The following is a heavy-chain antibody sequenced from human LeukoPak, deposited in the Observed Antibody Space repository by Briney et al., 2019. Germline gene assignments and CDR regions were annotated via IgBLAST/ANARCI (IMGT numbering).Heavy chain of an antibody. V-gene: IGHV1-8*01. J-gene: IGHJ3*02. CDR2: MNPNSGNT. D-gene: IGHD3-22*01. CDR3: ASSLLYYYDSSGYSIGAFDI. Sequence: ASVKVSCKASGYTFTSYDINWVRQATGQGLEWMGWMNPNSGNTGYAQKFQGRVTMTRNTSISTAYMELSSLRSEDTAVYYCASSLLYYYDSSGYSIGAFDIWGQGTMVTVSS. CDR1: GYTFTSYD.